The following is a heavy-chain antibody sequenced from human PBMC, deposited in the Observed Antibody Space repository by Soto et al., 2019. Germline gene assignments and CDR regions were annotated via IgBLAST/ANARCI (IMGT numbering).Heavy chain of an antibody. CDR3: ARARIVVVPAARYYYYYGMDV. D-gene: IGHD2-2*01. CDR2: IIPIFGTA. V-gene: IGHV1-69*13. Sequence: GASVKVSCKASGGTFSSYAISWVRQAPGQGLEWMGGIIPIFGTANYAQKFQGRVTITADESTSTAYMELSSLRSEDTAVYYCARARIVVVPAARYYYYYGMDVWGQGTTVTVSS. CDR1: GGTFSSYA. J-gene: IGHJ6*02.